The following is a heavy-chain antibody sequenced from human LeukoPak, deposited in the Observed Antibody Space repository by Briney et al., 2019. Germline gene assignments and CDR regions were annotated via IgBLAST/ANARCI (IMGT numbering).Heavy chain of an antibody. D-gene: IGHD5-24*01. CDR2: INPNRGGT. V-gene: IGHV1-2*02. CDR1: GYTFTGYS. J-gene: IGHJ3*02. CDR3: ARNGYTYGNDAFNI. Sequence: ASVKVSCKASGYTFTGYSIHWLRQAPGQGLERMGWINPNRGGTNYAHKFQGRVTMTRDTSISTAYMELSRLRSDDTAVYYCARNGYTYGNDAFNIWGQGTMVTVSS.